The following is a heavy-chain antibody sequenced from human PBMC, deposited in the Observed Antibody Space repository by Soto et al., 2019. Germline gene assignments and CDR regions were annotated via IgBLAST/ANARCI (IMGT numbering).Heavy chain of an antibody. Sequence: SVKVSCKASGYTFTSYEIHRVRQATGQGLEGMGWMNPNRGNTGYAQKFQGRVTMTRNTSTSTAYMELSSLRSEDTAVYYCATPRIAAACPSAFDIWGQGTMVTVSS. CDR1: GYTFTSYE. J-gene: IGHJ3*02. CDR2: MNPNRGNT. CDR3: ATPRIAAACPSAFDI. V-gene: IGHV1-8*01. D-gene: IGHD6-13*01.